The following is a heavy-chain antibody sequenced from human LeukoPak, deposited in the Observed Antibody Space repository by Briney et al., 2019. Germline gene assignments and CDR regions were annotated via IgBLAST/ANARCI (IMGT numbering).Heavy chain of an antibody. CDR2: ISGSDGST. CDR3: AKFYRATRGACDS. CDR1: GFSFSSFG. Sequence: GGSLRLSCAASGFSFSSFGMSWVRQAPGKGLEWVSRISGSDGSTDYADSVKGRFTISRDNSKNTLYLQMNSLRAEDMAIYYCAKFYRATRGACDSWGQGTLVTVSS. J-gene: IGHJ4*02. V-gene: IGHV3-23*01. D-gene: IGHD2-21*02.